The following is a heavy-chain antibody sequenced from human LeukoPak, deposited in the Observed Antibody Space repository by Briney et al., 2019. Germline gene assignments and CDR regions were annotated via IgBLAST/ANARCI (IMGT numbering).Heavy chain of an antibody. CDR1: GYTFTSYY. CDR2: INPNNGGT. V-gene: IGHV1-2*02. Sequence: GASVKVSCKASGYTFTSYYIHWVRQAPGQGLEWMGWINPNNGGTNSAQKFQGRVTMTRDTSIGTAYMELNRLTYDDTAVYYCGRDRHWNQGNFDYWGQGTLVTVPS. J-gene: IGHJ4*02. D-gene: IGHD1-1*01. CDR3: GRDRHWNQGNFDY.